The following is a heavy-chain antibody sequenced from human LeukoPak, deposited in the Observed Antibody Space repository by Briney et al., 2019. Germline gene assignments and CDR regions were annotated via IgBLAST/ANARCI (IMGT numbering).Heavy chain of an antibody. J-gene: IGHJ4*02. CDR3: ARGGLYLVRGVYDY. V-gene: IGHV4-34*01. D-gene: IGHD3-10*01. CDR1: GGSFSGYY. Sequence: SETLSLTCAVYGGSFSGYYWSWIRQPPGKGLEWIGEINHSGSTIYNPSLKSRVTISVDTSKNQFSLKLSSVTAADTAVYYCARGGLYLVRGVYDYWGQGTLVTVSS. CDR2: INHSGST.